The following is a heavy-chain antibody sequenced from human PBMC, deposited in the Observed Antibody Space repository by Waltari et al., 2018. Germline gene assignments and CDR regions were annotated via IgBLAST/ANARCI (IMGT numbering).Heavy chain of an antibody. J-gene: IGHJ6*02. V-gene: IGHV1-18*01. Sequence: QAQLVQSGPEVKKPGASVTVSCKASGYTFSSYGVNVVRQAPGQGLEWMGWISPYNGNSNYTQRLQGRITMTTDKSTTTAYLELRSLRSDDTAVYYCARVVGDYSTSFYYFYYGMDVWGQGTTVIVSS. CDR1: GYTFSSYG. CDR3: ARVVGDYSTSFYYFYYGMDV. CDR2: ISPYNGNS. D-gene: IGHD4-4*01.